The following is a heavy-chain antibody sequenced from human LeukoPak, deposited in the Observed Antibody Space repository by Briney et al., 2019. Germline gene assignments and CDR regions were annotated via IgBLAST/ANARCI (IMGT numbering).Heavy chain of an antibody. J-gene: IGHJ4*02. V-gene: IGHV3-48*03. CDR2: ISSSGSTI. CDR1: GFTFSSYE. D-gene: IGHD3-10*01. Sequence: GGSLRLSCAASGFTFSSYEMNWVRQAPGKGLEWVSYISSSGSTIYYANSVKGRFTISRDNAKNSLYLQMNSLRAEDTAVYYCARMIWFGELLGYFDYWGQGTLVTVSS. CDR3: ARMIWFGELLGYFDY.